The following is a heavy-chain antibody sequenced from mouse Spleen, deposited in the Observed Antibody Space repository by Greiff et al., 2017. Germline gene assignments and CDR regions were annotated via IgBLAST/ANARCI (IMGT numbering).Heavy chain of an antibody. J-gene: IGHJ1*01. D-gene: IGHD1-1*01. CDR1: GYTFTDYY. CDR2: INPYNGGT. CDR3: AREHYGSSLYWYFDV. V-gene: IGHV1-19*01. Sequence: VHVKQSGPVLVKPGASVKMSCKASGYTFTDYYMNWVKQSHGKSLEWIGVINPYNGGTSYNQKFKGKATLTVDKSSSTAYMELNSLTSEDSAVYYCAREHYGSSLYWYFDVWGAGTTVTVSS.